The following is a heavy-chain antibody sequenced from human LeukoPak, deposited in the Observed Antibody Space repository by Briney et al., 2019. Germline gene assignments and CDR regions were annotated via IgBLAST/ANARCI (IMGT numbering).Heavy chain of an antibody. CDR2: ISGSGGST. D-gene: IGHD6-13*01. J-gene: IGHJ5*02. CDR1: GFTFSSNA. CDR3: AKLWSSSWYPGADP. Sequence: GGSLRLSCAASGFTFSSNAMSWVRQAPGKGLEWASAISGSGGSTYYADSVKGRFTISRDNSKNTLYLQMNSLRAEDTAVYYCAKLWSSSWYPGADPWGQGTLVTVSS. V-gene: IGHV3-23*01.